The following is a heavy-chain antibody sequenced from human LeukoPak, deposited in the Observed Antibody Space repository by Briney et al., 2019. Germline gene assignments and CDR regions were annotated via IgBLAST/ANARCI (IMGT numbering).Heavy chain of an antibody. Sequence: GASVKVSCKASGYTFTSYDINWVRQATGQGLEWMGWMNPNSGNTGYAQKFQGRVTMARNTSISTAYMELSSLRSEDTAVYYCARGRRITIFGVVWSRYFDYWGQGTLVTVSS. V-gene: IGHV1-8*01. J-gene: IGHJ4*02. D-gene: IGHD3-3*01. CDR3: ARGRRITIFGVVWSRYFDY. CDR2: MNPNSGNT. CDR1: GYTFTSYD.